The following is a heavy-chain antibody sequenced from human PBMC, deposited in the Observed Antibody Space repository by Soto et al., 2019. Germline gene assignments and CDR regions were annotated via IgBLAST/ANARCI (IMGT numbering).Heavy chain of an antibody. V-gene: IGHV4-59*08. CDR3: GRNSPYPGGYGHFDH. CDR1: GGSISSYY. CDR2: IYYSGST. D-gene: IGHD5-12*01. J-gene: IGHJ4*02. Sequence: ASETLSLTCTVSGGSISSYYWSWIRQPPGKGLEWIGYIYYSGSTNYNPSLKSRVTISVDTSKNQFSLKLNSLTAADTAVYYCGRNSPYPGGYGHFDHWGQGNLVTVSS.